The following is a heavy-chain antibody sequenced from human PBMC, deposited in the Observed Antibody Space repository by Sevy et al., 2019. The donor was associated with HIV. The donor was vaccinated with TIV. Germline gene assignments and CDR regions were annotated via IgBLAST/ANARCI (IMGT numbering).Heavy chain of an antibody. J-gene: IGHJ4*02. CDR1: GFIFTNYA. CDR2: ISAYNGHT. Sequence: GASVKVSCETSGFIFTNYAFSWVRQAPGQGLEWLGRISAYNGHTVIAEKFQGRLTMSRDTSTNTAYMDLRSLRFGDSAVYYCAREIYYYDATSYYALDLWGQGTLVTVSS. V-gene: IGHV1-18*04. CDR3: AREIYYYDATSYYALDL. D-gene: IGHD3-22*01.